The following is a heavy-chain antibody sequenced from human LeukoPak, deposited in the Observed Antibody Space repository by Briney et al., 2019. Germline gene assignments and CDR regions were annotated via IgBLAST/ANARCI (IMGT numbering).Heavy chain of an antibody. CDR1: GGSISPYF. CDR2: IYADGIT. V-gene: IGHV4-4*09. J-gene: IGHJ4*02. Sequence: SETLSLTCTVSGGSISPYFWSWIRQPPGEGLEWIGYIYADGITKYNPSLKSRVTISLDTPKTQFSLKLSPVPAAHTAVYYCARRQIYFDYWGQGTLVTVSS. CDR3: ARRQIYFDY.